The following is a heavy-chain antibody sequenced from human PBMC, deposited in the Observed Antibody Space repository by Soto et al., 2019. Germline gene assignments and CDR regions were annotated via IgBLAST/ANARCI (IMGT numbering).Heavy chain of an antibody. CDR3: AREAEYSNQDNLDY. J-gene: IGHJ4*02. CDR2: IIPIFGTV. D-gene: IGHD4-4*01. Sequence: GASVKVSCKASGGTFSSYAISWVRQAPGQGLEWMGGIIPIFGTVNYAQKFQRRVTITADECTSTAYMEMSSLRSEDTAVYYCAREAEYSNQDNLDYWGQGTLVTVSS. CDR1: GGTFSSYA. V-gene: IGHV1-69*13.